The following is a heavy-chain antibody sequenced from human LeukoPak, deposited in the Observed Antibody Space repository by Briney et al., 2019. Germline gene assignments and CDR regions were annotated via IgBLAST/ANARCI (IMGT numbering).Heavy chain of an antibody. V-gene: IGHV3-30*18. CDR1: GFTFSSYG. Sequence: GGSLRLSCAASGFTFSSYGMHWVRQAPGKGLEWVAVISYDGSNKYYADSVKGRFTMSRDNSKNTLYLQMNSLRAEDTAVYYCAKEAHGDYVYYFDYWGQGTLVTVSS. J-gene: IGHJ4*02. CDR3: AKEAHGDYVYYFDY. CDR2: ISYDGSNK. D-gene: IGHD4-17*01.